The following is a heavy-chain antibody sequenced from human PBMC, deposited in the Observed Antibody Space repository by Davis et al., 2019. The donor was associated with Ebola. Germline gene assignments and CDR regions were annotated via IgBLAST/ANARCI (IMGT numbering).Heavy chain of an antibody. D-gene: IGHD1-26*01. CDR2: ISGSGGST. V-gene: IGHV3-23*01. CDR1: GFTFSSYA. J-gene: IGHJ4*02. CDR3: AKDLGPRIVGATTVDY. Sequence: GESLKISCAASGFTFSSYAMSWVRQAPGKGLEWVSAISGSGGSTYYADSVKGRFTISRDNSKNTLYLQMNSLRAEDTAVYYCAKDLGPRIVGATTVDYWGQGTLVTVSS.